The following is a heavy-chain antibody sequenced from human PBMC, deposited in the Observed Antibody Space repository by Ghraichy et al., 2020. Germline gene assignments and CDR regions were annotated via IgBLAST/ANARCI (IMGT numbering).Heavy chain of an antibody. Sequence: SETLSLTCTASGGSMSNYYWNWIRQPPGKGLEWIGHVYYSGSTNYNPSLRSRVTISVDTSKNQFSLHLSSVTAADTAVYYCARGAVAGMRTWFDPWGQGTLVTVSA. V-gene: IGHV4-59*01. D-gene: IGHD6-13*01. J-gene: IGHJ5*02. CDR1: GGSMSNYY. CDR2: VYYSGST. CDR3: ARGAVAGMRTWFDP.